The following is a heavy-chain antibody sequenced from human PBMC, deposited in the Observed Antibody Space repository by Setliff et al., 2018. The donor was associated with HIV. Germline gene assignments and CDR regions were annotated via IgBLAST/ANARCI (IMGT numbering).Heavy chain of an antibody. CDR1: GFTFSSYW. CDR2: VKQDGSEK. V-gene: IGHV3-7*05. Sequence: GGSLRLSCAASGFTFSSYWMSWVRQAPGKGLEWVANVKQDGSEKYYVDSVKGRFTISRDNAKNSLYLQMNSLRAEDTAVYYCARETRPGLTRSGFDYWGQGTLVTVSS. CDR3: ARETRPGLTRSGFDY. J-gene: IGHJ4*02. D-gene: IGHD1-1*01.